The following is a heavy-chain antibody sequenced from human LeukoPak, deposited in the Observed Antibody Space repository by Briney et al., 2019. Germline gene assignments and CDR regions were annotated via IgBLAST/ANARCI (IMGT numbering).Heavy chain of an antibody. V-gene: IGHV3-64*01. Sequence: GGSLRLSCAASGFSFSTFAMHWVRQAPGKGLEYVSGISTNGGTTYYAKSVKGRFTISRDNSKSTLYLQMNSLTAEDTAVYYCARGGYSGTYYFDYWGQGTLVTVSS. CDR2: ISTNGGTT. CDR3: ARGGYSGTYYFDY. CDR1: GFSFSTFA. D-gene: IGHD1-26*01. J-gene: IGHJ4*02.